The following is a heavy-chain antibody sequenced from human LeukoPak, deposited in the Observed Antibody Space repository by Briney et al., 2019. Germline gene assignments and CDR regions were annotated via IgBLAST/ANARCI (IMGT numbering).Heavy chain of an antibody. CDR1: GFTFSSYS. CDR3: ARDGGRYRFDY. V-gene: IGHV3-30*02. D-gene: IGHD3-16*02. Sequence: GGSLRLSCAASGFTFSSYSMNWVRQAPRKGLEWVSFIRNDETEIHYADFAKGRFTISRDKSQNSLYLQMNSLRPDDTAVYYCARDGGRYRFDYWGQGTMVTVSS. J-gene: IGHJ4*02. CDR2: IRNDETEI.